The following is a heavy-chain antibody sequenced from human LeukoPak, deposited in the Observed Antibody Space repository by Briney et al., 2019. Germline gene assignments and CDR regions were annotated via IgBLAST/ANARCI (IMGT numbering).Heavy chain of an antibody. CDR2: ISAYNGNT. CDR1: GYTFTSYG. J-gene: IGHJ4*02. CDR3: ARLVVVPAAILPDY. V-gene: IGHV1-18*04. D-gene: IGHD2-2*01. Sequence: ASVKVSCKASGYTFTSYGISWVRQAPGQGLEWMGWISAYNGNTNYAHKLQGRVTMTTDTSTSTAYMELRRLRSDDTAVYYCARLVVVPAAILPDYWGQGNLVTVSS.